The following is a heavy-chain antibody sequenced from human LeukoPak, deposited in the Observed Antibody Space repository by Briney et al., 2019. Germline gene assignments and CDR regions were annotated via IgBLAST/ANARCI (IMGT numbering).Heavy chain of an antibody. J-gene: IGHJ4*02. V-gene: IGHV1-24*01. CDR1: GYTLTELS. CDR3: ATRRTHYYDSSGYYDY. Sequence: ASVKVSCKVSGYTLTELSMHWVRQAPGKGLEWMGGFDPEDGETIYAQKFQGRVTMTEDTSTDTAYMELSSLRSEDTAVYYCATRRTHYYDSSGYYDYWGQGTLVTVSS. CDR2: FDPEDGET. D-gene: IGHD3-22*01.